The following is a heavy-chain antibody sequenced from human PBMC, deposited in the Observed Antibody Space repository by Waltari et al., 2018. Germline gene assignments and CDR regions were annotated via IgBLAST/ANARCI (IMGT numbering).Heavy chain of an antibody. Sequence: QVQLQQWGAGLLKPSETMSLTCAVYGGSFSGYYWSWNRQPPGKGLEWIGEINHNGSKKYNPSVKSRLTISVDTSKNQFSLKLSAVTAADTAVYYCARRRWCYPNWFDPWGQGTLVTVSS. CDR3: ARRRWCYPNWFDP. V-gene: IGHV4-34*01. J-gene: IGHJ5*02. CDR1: GGSFSGYY. CDR2: INHNGSK. D-gene: IGHD2-8*02.